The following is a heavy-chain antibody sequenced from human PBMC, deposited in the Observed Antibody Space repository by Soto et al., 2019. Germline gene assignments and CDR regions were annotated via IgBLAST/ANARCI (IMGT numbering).Heavy chain of an antibody. D-gene: IGHD3-10*01. CDR2: ISYGGYTA. V-gene: IGHV3-23*01. CDR1: GFSFSTYS. Sequence: GGSLRLSCAASGFSFSTYSMNWVRQAPGKGLQWISGISYGGYTAYYADSVKGRFTVSRDNSKNTLYLQMNSLRAEDTAVYYCAKDQSTMVRGASIVDYWGQGTLVTVCS. J-gene: IGHJ4*02. CDR3: AKDQSTMVRGASIVDY.